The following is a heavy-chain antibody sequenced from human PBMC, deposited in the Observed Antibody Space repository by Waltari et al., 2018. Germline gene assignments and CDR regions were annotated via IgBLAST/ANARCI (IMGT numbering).Heavy chain of an antibody. D-gene: IGHD6-6*01. CDR1: GFTFSSYW. Sequence: EVQLVESGGGLVQPGGSVRLSCAASGFTFSSYWLSWVRQAPGTGLEWVANIKQDGSEKYYVDSVKGRFTISRDNAKNSLYLQMNSLRAEDTAVYYCARGSSSSDYWGQGTLVTVSS. CDR2: IKQDGSEK. J-gene: IGHJ4*02. CDR3: ARGSSSSDY. V-gene: IGHV3-7*01.